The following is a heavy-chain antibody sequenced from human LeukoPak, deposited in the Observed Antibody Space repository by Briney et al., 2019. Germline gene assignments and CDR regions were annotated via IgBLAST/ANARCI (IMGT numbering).Heavy chain of an antibody. CDR1: GYTFTNYY. D-gene: IGHD3-10*01. CDR3: ARDYYGSGSYDY. J-gene: IGHJ4*02. Sequence: ASVKVSCKASGYTFTNYYIHWVRQAPGQGLEWMGGIIPIFGTANYAQKFQGRVTITADESTSTAYMELSSLRSEDTAVYYCARDYYGSGSYDYWGQGTLVTVSS. CDR2: IIPIFGTA. V-gene: IGHV1-69*13.